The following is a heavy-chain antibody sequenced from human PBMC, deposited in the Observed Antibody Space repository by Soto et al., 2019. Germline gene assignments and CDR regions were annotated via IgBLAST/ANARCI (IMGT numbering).Heavy chain of an antibody. CDR2: FDPEDGET. CDR1: GYTLTELS. CDR3: ATLEATVTTQPPEYFQH. D-gene: IGHD4-17*01. V-gene: IGHV1-24*01. J-gene: IGHJ1*01. Sequence: ASVKVSCKVSGYTLTELSMHWVRQAPGKGLEWMGGFDPEDGETIYAQKFQGRVTMTEDTSTDTAYMELSSLRSEDTAVYYCATLEATVTTQPPEYFQHWGQRTLVTVSA.